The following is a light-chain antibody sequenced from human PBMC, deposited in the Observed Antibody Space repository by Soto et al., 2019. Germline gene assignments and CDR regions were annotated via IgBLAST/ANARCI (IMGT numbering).Light chain of an antibody. V-gene: IGLV4-60*02. CDR3: ETWDSNNYV. CDR1: SGHSSYI. CDR2: LEGSGSY. J-gene: IGLJ1*01. Sequence: QSVLTQSSSASASLGSSVKLTCTLSSGHSSYIIAWHQQQPGKAPRYLMKLEGSGSYNKGSGVPDRFSGSSSGADRYLTISYLQFEDEADYYCETWDSNNYVFGTGTKLTVL.